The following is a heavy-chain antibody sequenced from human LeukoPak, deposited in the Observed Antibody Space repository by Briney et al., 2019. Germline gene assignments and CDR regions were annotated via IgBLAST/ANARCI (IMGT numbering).Heavy chain of an antibody. CDR2: INHSGST. D-gene: IGHD2-2*01. J-gene: IGHJ4*02. CDR1: GGSFSGYY. V-gene: IGHV4-34*01. CDR3: ARGPLRYCSSTSCYASGWYNY. Sequence: SETLSLTCAVYGGSFSGYYWSWIRQPPGKGLEWIGEINHSGSTNYNPSLKSRVTISVDTSKNQFSLKLSSVTAADTAVYYCARGPLRYCSSTSCYASGWYNYWGQGTLVAVSS.